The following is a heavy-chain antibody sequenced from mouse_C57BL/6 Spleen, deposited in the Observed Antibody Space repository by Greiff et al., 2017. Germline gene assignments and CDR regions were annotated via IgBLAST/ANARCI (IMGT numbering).Heavy chain of an antibody. CDR3: ARSGITAVVATAY. V-gene: IGHV1-64*01. CDR2: IHPNSGST. D-gene: IGHD1-1*01. Sequence: QVQLQQPGAELVKPGASVKLSCTASGYTFTSYWMHWVKQRPGQGLKWIGIIHPNSGSTNYNEKVKRKATRTVDKSSSTSYMQLSILTSEDSAVYYAARSGITAVVATAYWGQGTILTVSA. J-gene: IGHJ3*01. CDR1: GYTFTSYW.